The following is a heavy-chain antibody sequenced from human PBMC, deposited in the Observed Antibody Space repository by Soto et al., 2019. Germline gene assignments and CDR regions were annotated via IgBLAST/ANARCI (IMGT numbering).Heavy chain of an antibody. CDR1: GFTFSNYV. V-gene: IGHV3-30-3*01. CDR2: ISGDDNK. Sequence: QVQLVESGGAVVQPGRSLRLSCAASGFTFSNYVFHWVRQTPDKGLEWVALISGDDNKHYSDSVKDRFSISRDNSKNKWNLEMNNLRPEDTALYYCAREDESSGYAGTFQLWGQGTLVTVSP. CDR3: AREDESSGYAGTFQL. J-gene: IGHJ1*01. D-gene: IGHD3-22*01.